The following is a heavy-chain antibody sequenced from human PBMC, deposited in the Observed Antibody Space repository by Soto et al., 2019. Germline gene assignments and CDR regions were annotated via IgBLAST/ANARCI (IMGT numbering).Heavy chain of an antibody. CDR3: AGKDYYDSSGYYPIPYY. D-gene: IGHD3-22*01. J-gene: IGHJ4*02. CDR1: GGSVSSGSYY. V-gene: IGHV4-61*01. CDR2: IYYSGNT. Sequence: SETLSLTCTVSGGSVSSGSYYWSWIRQPPGKGLEWIGYIYYSGNTNYNPSLKSRVTISVDTSKNQFSLKLSSVTAADTAVYYCAGKDYYDSSGYYPIPYYWGQGTLVTVSS.